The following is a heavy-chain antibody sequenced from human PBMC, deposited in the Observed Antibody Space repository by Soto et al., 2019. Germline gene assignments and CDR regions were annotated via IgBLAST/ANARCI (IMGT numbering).Heavy chain of an antibody. J-gene: IGHJ4*02. V-gene: IGHV3-23*01. CDR3: AMIRIQGWTRGLYDH. D-gene: IGHD3-16*01. CDR2: IDERGATT. CDR1: GFTLRDYT. Sequence: GGSLRLSCAASGFTLRDYTMSWVRRAPGKGLEWVSSIDERGATTSNAESVRGRFTISRDDSKNTLYLQMNSLRDEDTAVYFCAMIRIQGWTRGLYDHWGQGTQVTVSS.